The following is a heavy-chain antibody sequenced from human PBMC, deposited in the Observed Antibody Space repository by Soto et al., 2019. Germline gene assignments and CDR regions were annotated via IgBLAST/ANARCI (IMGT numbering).Heavy chain of an antibody. V-gene: IGHV4-34*01. Sequence: SETLSLTCAVNGGSFREYYWSWLRQPPGKGLEWIGEINQSGTTHYNPSLKRRINISIDTSKNQFSLNLTSVTAAAPATYYCARDIITVMGGEIYYYFGIDVWGEGTTVSVSS. J-gene: IGHJ6*02. CDR2: INQSGTT. CDR1: GGSFREYY. D-gene: IGHD3-22*01. CDR3: ARDIITVMGGEIYYYFGIDV.